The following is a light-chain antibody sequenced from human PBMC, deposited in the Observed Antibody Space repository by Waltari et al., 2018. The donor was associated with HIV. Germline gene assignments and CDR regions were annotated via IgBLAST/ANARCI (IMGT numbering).Light chain of an antibody. CDR1: SGHSNYA. V-gene: IGLV4-69*01. J-gene: IGLJ3*02. CDR2: VNSDGSH. CDR3: LTWDTGIGV. Sequence: QVVLTQSPSASASLGASVKLTCTLSSGHSNYAIAWHQQQSEEGPRYLMKVNSDGSHNKGDGIPDRFSGSSSGAERYLTISSLQSEDEADYYCLTWDTGIGVFGGGTKLTVL.